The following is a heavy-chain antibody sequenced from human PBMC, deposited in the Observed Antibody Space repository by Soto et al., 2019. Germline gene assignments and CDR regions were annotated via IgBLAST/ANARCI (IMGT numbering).Heavy chain of an antibody. CDR2: ISYDGSNK. D-gene: IGHD1-26*01. J-gene: IGHJ5*02. Sequence: GGSLRLSCAASGFTFSSYAMHWVRQAPGKGLEWVAVISYDGSNKYYADSVKGRFTISRDNSKNTLYLQMNSLRAEDTAVYYCARAGGSSWGQGTLVTVSS. V-gene: IGHV3-30-3*01. CDR1: GFTFSSYA. CDR3: ARAGGSS.